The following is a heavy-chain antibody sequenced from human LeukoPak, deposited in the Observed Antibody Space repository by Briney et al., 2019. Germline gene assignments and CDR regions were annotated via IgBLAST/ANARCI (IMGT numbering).Heavy chain of an antibody. CDR3: ARAYCSGGSCLWGDAFDI. V-gene: IGHV4-59*01. CDR1: GDSSTNYY. CDR2: GHYTGQT. J-gene: IGHJ3*02. D-gene: IGHD2-15*01. Sequence: SETLSLTCTISGDSSTNYYLNWVRQPPGKGLEWVGFGHYTGQTFSNPSLRSRVTISVDTSKNQFSLKLSSVTAADTAVYYCARAYCSGGSCLWGDAFDIWGQGTMVTVSS.